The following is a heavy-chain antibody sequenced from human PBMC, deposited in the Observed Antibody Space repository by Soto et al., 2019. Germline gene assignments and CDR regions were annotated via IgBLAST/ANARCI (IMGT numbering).Heavy chain of an antibody. Sequence: GESLKISCKGSGYSFTSYWISWVRQMPGKGLEWMGRIDPSDSYTNYSPSFQGHVTISADKSISTAYLQWSSLKASDTAMYYCARHGSSTLWRYYYYGMDVWGQGTTVTVSS. CDR1: GYSFTSYW. V-gene: IGHV5-10-1*01. CDR2: IDPSDSYT. D-gene: IGHD6-6*01. CDR3: ARHGSSTLWRYYYYGMDV. J-gene: IGHJ6*02.